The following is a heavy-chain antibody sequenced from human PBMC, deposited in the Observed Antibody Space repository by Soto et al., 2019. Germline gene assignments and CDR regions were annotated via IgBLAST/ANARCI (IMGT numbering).Heavy chain of an antibody. D-gene: IGHD2-8*01. CDR3: VKCIASEDFGMAV. CDR1: GFTFSSYA. V-gene: IGHV3-23*01. J-gene: IGHJ6*02. Sequence: PGRYLRLCCAASGFTFSSYAMNCVRQAPGKGLEWVSGISGTSDYADSVKGRFTISRDHSKNTVFLQMNSRRAEDTAVYYCVKCIASEDFGMAVLSQGSTVIVSS. CDR2: ISGTS.